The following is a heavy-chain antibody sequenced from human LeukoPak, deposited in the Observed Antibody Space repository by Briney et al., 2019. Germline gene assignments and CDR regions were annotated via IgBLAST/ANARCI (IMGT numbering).Heavy chain of an antibody. V-gene: IGHV4-30-4*01. D-gene: IGHD3-3*01. CDR1: GGSISSGDYY. Sequence: SETLSLTCTVSGGSISSGDYYWSWIRQPPGKGLEWIGYIYYSGSTYYNPSLKSRVTISVDTSKNQFSLKLSSVTAADTAVYYCARALLDFGGYFDYWGQGTLVTVSS. CDR2: IYYSGST. J-gene: IGHJ4*02. CDR3: ARALLDFGGYFDY.